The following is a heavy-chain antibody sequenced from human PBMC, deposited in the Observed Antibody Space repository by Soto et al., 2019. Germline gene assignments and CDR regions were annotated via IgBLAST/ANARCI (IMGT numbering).Heavy chain of an antibody. D-gene: IGHD3-22*01. J-gene: IGHJ4*02. CDR1: GDSISSSHW. CDR3: ARPLHYSYDSSGSSPWMD. Sequence: SETLSLTCAVSGDSISSSHWWNWVRQPPGKGLEWIGGVFHSGDTHYNPSLNSRLAISVDTSRNQFSLRLSSVTAADTAVYFCARPLHYSYDSSGSSPWMDWGPGTLVTVSS. CDR2: VFHSGDT. V-gene: IGHV4-4*02.